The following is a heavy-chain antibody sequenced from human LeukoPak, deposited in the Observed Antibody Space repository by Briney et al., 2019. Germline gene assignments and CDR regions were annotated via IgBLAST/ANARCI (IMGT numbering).Heavy chain of an antibody. CDR2: ISGSGGST. D-gene: IGHD6-13*01. J-gene: IGHJ6*03. CDR3: AKIGSSWGSHYYYYYYYMDV. Sequence: GGSLRLSCAASGFTFSSYGMSWVRQAPGKGLEWVSAISGSGGSTYYADSVKGRFTISRDNSKNTLYLQMNSLRAEDTAVYYCAKIGSSWGSHYYYYYYYMDVWGKGTTVTISS. CDR1: GFTFSSYG. V-gene: IGHV3-23*01.